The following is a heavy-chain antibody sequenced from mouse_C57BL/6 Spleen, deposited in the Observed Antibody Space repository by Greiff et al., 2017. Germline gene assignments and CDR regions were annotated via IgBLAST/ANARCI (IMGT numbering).Heavy chain of an antibody. Sequence: QVQLQQPGAELVKPGASVKMSCKASGYTFTSYWITWVKQRPGQGLEWIGDIYPGSGSTNYNEKFKSKATLTVDTSSSTAYMQLSSLTSEDSAVYYCARRDGRGAWFAYWGQGTLVTVSA. CDR3: ARRDGRGAWFAY. D-gene: IGHD1-1*02. J-gene: IGHJ3*01. V-gene: IGHV1-55*01. CDR1: GYTFTSYW. CDR2: IYPGSGST.